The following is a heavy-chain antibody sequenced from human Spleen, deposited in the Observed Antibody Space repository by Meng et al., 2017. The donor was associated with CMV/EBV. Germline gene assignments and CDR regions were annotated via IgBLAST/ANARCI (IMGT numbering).Heavy chain of an antibody. CDR1: GFTFSSYA. Sequence: GGSLRLSCAASGFTFSSYAMSWVRQAPGKGLEWVSAISGSGGSTYYADSVKGRFTITRDNSKNTLNLQMHSLRGEDTGVYFCAAAWIYGCSFDYWGQGTLVTVSS. D-gene: IGHD4/OR15-4a*01. V-gene: IGHV3-23*01. J-gene: IGHJ4*02. CDR2: ISGSGGST. CDR3: AAAWIYGCSFDY.